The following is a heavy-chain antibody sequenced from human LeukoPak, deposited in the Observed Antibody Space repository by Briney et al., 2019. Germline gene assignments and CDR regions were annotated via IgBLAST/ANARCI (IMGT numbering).Heavy chain of an antibody. CDR3: ARDDDCSSTSCSYWFDP. J-gene: IGHJ5*02. D-gene: IGHD2-2*01. CDR2: INPNSGGT. Sequence: ASVKVSCKASGYAFTGYYMHWVRQAPGQGLEWMEWINPNSGGTNYAQKFQGRVTMTRDTSISTAYMELSRLRSDDTAVYYCARDDDCSSTSCSYWFDPWGQGTLVTVSS. V-gene: IGHV1-2*02. CDR1: GYAFTGYY.